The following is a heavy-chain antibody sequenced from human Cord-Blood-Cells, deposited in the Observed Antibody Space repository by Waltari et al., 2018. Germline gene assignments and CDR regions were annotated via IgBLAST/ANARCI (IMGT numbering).Heavy chain of an antibody. D-gene: IGHD2-8*02. CDR2: IYTSGST. CDR1: GDSISSGRHY. Sequence: QVQLQESAPGLVKPSQNMSLTCTVSGDSISSGRHYWSWIRQPAGKGLELIRYIYTSGSTNYNPSLKSRVTITVDTSKNQFSLKLSSVPAADTAVYYCARVGGTLLVICGWYFDLWGRGTLVTVSS. V-gene: IGHV4-61*09. CDR3: ARVGGTLLVICGWYFDL. J-gene: IGHJ2*01.